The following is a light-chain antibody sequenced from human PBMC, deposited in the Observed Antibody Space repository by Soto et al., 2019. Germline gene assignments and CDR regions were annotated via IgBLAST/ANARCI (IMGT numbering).Light chain of an antibody. CDR3: QKYNSAPQT. J-gene: IGKJ1*01. CDR1: QGINNY. CDR2: AAS. Sequence: DIQMTQSPSSLSASVGDRVTITCRASQGINNYLAWNQQKPGKLPKLLINAASTLQSGVPSRISGSGSGTDFTLTISSLQPDDVATYYCQKYNSAPQTFGQGTKVEIK. V-gene: IGKV1-27*01.